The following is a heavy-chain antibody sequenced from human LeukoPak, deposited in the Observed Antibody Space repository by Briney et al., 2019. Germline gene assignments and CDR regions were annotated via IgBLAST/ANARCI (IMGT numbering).Heavy chain of an antibody. CDR3: AGGNQLLNWLDP. D-gene: IGHD2-2*01. Sequence: SETLSLTCTVSGGSISSYYWSWIRQPPGKGREWIGYMHYSGSTNYNPSLKSRVTMSIDTSKNQFSLKLNSVTAADTAVYYCAGGNQLLNWLDPWGQGTLVTVSS. V-gene: IGHV4-59*01. J-gene: IGHJ5*02. CDR1: GGSISSYY. CDR2: MHYSGST.